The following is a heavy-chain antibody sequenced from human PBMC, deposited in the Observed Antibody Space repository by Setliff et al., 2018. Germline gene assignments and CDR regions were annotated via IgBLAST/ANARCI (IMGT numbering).Heavy chain of an antibody. CDR3: ARVPARNSGYYFDY. V-gene: IGHV4-38-2*01. J-gene: IGHJ4*02. D-gene: IGHD4-4*01. CDR1: GYSISNGFY. Sequence: SETLSLTCAVSGYSISNGFYWGWIRQSPVKGLEWIGSLFDGGSAYYSPSLKSRVTMSLDTSKNQFSLKLTSVTAADTALYYCARVPARNSGYYFDYWGQGTLVTVSS. CDR2: LFDGGSA.